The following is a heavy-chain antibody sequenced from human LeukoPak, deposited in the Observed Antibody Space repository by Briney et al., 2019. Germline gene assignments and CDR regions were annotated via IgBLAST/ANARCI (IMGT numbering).Heavy chain of an antibody. J-gene: IGHJ5*02. D-gene: IGHD2-8*02. Sequence: ASVKVSCKASGYTFTSYAMHWVRQAPGQRLEWMGWINAGNGNTKYSQEFQGRVTITRDTSASTAYMELSSLRSEDTAVYYCARDLVPKGWFDPWGQGTLVTVSS. CDR2: INAGNGNT. CDR3: ARDLVPKGWFDP. CDR1: GYTFTSYA. V-gene: IGHV1-3*01.